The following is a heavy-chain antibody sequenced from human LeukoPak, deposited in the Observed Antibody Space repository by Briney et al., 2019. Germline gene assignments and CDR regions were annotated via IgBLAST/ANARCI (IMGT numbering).Heavy chain of an antibody. V-gene: IGHV5-51*01. D-gene: IGHD6-19*01. CDR1: GYSFTSYW. CDR3: ARHRQWLGDAFDI. CDR2: IYPGDSDT. J-gene: IGHJ3*02. Sequence: GESLKISCKGSGYSFTSYWIGWVRQMPGKGLEWMGIIYPGDSDTRYSPSFQGQVTISADKSISTAYLQWSSLRASDTAMYYCARHRQWLGDAFDIWGQGTMVTVSS.